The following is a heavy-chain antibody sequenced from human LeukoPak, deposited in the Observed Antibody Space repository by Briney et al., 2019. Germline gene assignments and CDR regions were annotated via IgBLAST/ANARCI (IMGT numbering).Heavy chain of an antibody. CDR2: INSDGSST. CDR1: GFTFSSYW. D-gene: IGHD2-21*01. Sequence: GGSLRLSCAASGFTFSSYWMHWVRQAPGKGLVWVSRINSDGSSTSYADSVKGRFTISRDNAKNSLYLQMNSLRAEDTAVYYCAKGILWGGDRELDYWGQGTLVTVSS. V-gene: IGHV3-74*01. CDR3: AKGILWGGDRELDY. J-gene: IGHJ4*02.